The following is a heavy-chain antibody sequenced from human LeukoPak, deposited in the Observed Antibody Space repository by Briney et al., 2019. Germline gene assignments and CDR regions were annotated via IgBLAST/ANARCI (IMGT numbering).Heavy chain of an antibody. CDR2: IYYSGST. J-gene: IGHJ4*02. D-gene: IGHD1-14*01. CDR3: ARGRYTGNLRGYYFDY. Sequence: SSETLSLTCTVSGGSISSSSYYWGWIRQPPGKGLEWIGSIYYSGSTYYNPSLKSRVTISVDTSKNQFSLKLSSVTAADTAVYYCARGRYTGNLRGYYFDYWGQGTLVTVSS. CDR1: GGSISSSSYY. V-gene: IGHV4-39*07.